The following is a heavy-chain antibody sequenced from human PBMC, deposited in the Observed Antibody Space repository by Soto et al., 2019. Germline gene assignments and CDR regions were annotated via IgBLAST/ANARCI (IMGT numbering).Heavy chain of an antibody. CDR2: IYWDDGK. CDR1: GFSLSTRGVS. D-gene: IGHD2-8*01. J-gene: IGHJ3*02. Sequence: QITLKESGPTLVKPTQTLTLTCTFSGFSLSTRGVSVGWIRPPPGKALQWLALIYWDDGKHYSPSLKSRLTNSKDTSKTQVVLTMTNMDPVDTATYFCAHRIKTCGNGLCYRNAFDIWGQGPMVTVAS. CDR3: AHRIKTCGNGLCYRNAFDI. V-gene: IGHV2-5*02.